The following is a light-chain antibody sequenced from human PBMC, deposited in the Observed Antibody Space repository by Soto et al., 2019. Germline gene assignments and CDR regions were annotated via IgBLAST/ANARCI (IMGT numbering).Light chain of an antibody. CDR1: QSVSTC. Sequence: DIQMTQSPSTMSASIGPRVTTPCRASQSVSTCLAWYQQKPGKAPKLLVYKASSLESGVPSRFSGSGSGTEFTLTISSLQPDDFATYHCQQYDTYDSYTFGQGTKLEIK. CDR3: QQYDTYDSYT. J-gene: IGKJ2*01. V-gene: IGKV1-5*03. CDR2: KAS.